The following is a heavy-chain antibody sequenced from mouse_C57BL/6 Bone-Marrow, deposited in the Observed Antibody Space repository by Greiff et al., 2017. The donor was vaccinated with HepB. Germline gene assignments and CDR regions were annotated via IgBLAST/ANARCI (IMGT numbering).Heavy chain of an antibody. Sequence: VKLQESGAELARPGASVKLSCKASGYTFTSYGISWVKQRTGQGLEWIGEIYPRSGNTYYNEKFKGKATLTADKSSSTAYMELRSLTSEDSAVYFCARWMVTTPYYFDYWGQGTTLTVSS. CDR2: IYPRSGNT. V-gene: IGHV1-81*01. D-gene: IGHD2-2*01. CDR1: GYTFTSYG. J-gene: IGHJ2*01. CDR3: ARWMVTTPYYFDY.